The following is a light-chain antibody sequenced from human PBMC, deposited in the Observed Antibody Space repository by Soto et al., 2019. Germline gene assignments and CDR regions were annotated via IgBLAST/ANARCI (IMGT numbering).Light chain of an antibody. CDR1: SSDVGSYNL. V-gene: IGLV2-23*01. CDR3: CSYAGSNTWV. CDR2: EGS. Sequence: QSVLTQPASVSGSPGQSITISCTGTSSDVGSYNLVSWYQQHPGKAPKLMIYEGSKRPSGVSNRFSGSKSGNMASLTISGLQAEDEADYHCCSYAGSNTWVFGGGTKLTVL. J-gene: IGLJ3*02.